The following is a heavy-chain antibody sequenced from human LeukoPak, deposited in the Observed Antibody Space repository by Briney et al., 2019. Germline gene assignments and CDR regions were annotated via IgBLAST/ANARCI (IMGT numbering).Heavy chain of an antibody. CDR3: ARGYCSGGSCPIVAFDI. CDR2: IYYRGSP. V-gene: IGHV4-59*12. D-gene: IGHD2-15*01. J-gene: IGHJ3*02. CDR1: GRSISIYY. Sequence: SETLSLTCTVSGRSISIYYGSWIRQPPGEGREWIGYIYYRGSPNYNPPLKRRVPISGDKSKNQFSLTLDSVTAADTAVFYLARGYCSGGSCPIVAFDIWGERTIVTVSS.